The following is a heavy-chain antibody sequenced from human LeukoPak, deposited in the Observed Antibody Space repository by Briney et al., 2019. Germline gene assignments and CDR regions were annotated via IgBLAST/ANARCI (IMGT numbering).Heavy chain of an antibody. Sequence: GGSLRLSCAASGFTFSSYGMNWVRQAPGKGLEWVSSISSSSSYIYYADSVKGRFTISRDNAKNSLYLQMNSLRAEDTAVYYCARSRIIASGGYFDYWGQGTLVTVSS. CDR1: GFTFSSYG. CDR2: ISSSSSYI. J-gene: IGHJ4*02. D-gene: IGHD6-13*01. CDR3: ARSRIIASGGYFDY. V-gene: IGHV3-21*01.